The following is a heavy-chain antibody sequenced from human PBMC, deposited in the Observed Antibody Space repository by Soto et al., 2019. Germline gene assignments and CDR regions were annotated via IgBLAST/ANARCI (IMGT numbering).Heavy chain of an antibody. D-gene: IGHD2-15*01. Sequence: GGALRLSCAVSGFTITTYWMIWVRQAPGKGLEWVSGIIGDEGDKFYADSVKGRFTISRDNAKNSLYLQMNSLRAEDTAVYYCARGRLISLYYFDYWGQGTLVTVSS. CDR3: ARGRLISLYYFDY. CDR2: IIGDEGDK. J-gene: IGHJ4*02. CDR1: GFTITTYW. V-gene: IGHV3-7*05.